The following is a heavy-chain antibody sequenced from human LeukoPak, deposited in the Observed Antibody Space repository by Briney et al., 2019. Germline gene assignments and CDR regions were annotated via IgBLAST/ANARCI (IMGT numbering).Heavy chain of an antibody. D-gene: IGHD3-10*01. CDR2: ISGSGGST. J-gene: IGHJ4*02. Sequence: GGSLRLSCAASGFTVSSNYMSWVRQAPGKGLEWVSVISGSGGSTDYADSVKGRFSISRDNSKNTLYLQMNSLRAEDTAVYYCAKGQLWFGEFSYFDYWGQGTLVTVSS. V-gene: IGHV3-23*01. CDR3: AKGQLWFGEFSYFDY. CDR1: GFTVSSNY.